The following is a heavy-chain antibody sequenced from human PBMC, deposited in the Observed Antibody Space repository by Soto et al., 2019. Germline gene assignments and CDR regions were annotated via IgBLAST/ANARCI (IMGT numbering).Heavy chain of an antibody. J-gene: IGHJ3*01. D-gene: IGHD3-3*01. CDR2: ISGSADGT. CDR3: AKDTVGGYSFWSGYYSDGLDV. V-gene: IGHV3-23*01. CDR1: GFTFDSYA. Sequence: EVKLLESGGGLAQPGGSLRLSCVGSGFTFDSYAISWVRQAPGERLQWIAAISGSADGTDYAHSVRGRFTISRDNAKKAVHLQMDRLGVEGTAVYFCAKDTVGGYSFWSGYYSDGLDVWGQGTLVTVS.